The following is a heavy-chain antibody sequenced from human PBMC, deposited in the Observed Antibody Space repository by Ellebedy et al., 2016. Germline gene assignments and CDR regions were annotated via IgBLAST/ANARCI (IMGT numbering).Heavy chain of an antibody. CDR3: ARHFPTTDTTYWYFDV. V-gene: IGHV4-59*08. CDR2: ISDSGST. CDR1: GGSIIRHY. J-gene: IGHJ2*01. D-gene: IGHD4-17*01. Sequence: SETLSLTCAVSGGSIIRHYWSWIRQPPGKRLEWIGYISDSGSTNYNPSLESRVTISVDTSKNQFSLKLTSLTAADTAVYYCARHFPTTDTTYWYFDVWGRGTLVTVSS.